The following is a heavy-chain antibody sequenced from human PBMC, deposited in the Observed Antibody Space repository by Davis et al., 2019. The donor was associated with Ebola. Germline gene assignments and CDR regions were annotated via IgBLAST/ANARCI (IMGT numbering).Heavy chain of an antibody. D-gene: IGHD2-2*01. CDR2: INAGNGNT. J-gene: IGHJ5*02. CDR3: ARGLIVVVPAANLYNWFDP. CDR1: GYTITSYA. Sequence: ASVKVSCKASGYTITSYAMHWVRQAPGQRLEWMGWINAGNGNTKYSQKFQGRVTITRDTSASTAYMELSSLRSEDTAVYYCARGLIVVVPAANLYNWFDPWGQGTLVTVSS. V-gene: IGHV1-3*01.